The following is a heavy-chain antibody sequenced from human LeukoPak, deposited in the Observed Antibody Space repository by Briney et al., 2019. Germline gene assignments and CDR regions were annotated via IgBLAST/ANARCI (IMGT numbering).Heavy chain of an antibody. V-gene: IGHV3-15*01. J-gene: IGHJ6*02. CDR1: GFTFSNYA. CDR3: TTPLGGSYFYYGMDV. CDR2: IKSKTDGGTT. Sequence: AGGSLRLSCAASGFTFSNYAMSWVRQAPGKGLEWVGRIKSKTDGGTTDYAAPVKGRFTISRDDSKNTLYLQMNSLKTEDTAVYYCTTPLGGSYFYYGMDVWGQGTTVTVSS. D-gene: IGHD1-26*01.